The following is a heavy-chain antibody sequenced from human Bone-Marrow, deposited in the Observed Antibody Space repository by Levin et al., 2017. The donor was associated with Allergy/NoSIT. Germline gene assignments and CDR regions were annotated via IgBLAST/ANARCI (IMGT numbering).Heavy chain of an antibody. Sequence: RASVKVSCKLSGYSLTELSIHWVRQAPGKGLEWMGGFDPEDVKTIYAQKFQGRVTMTEDTSTDTAYMELSSLRSEDTAVYYCTTCDFTCYYDSGGYFFHYWCQGTLVTVSS. D-gene: IGHD3-22*01. CDR3: TTCDFTCYYDSGGYFFHY. CDR1: GYSLTELS. CDR2: FDPEDVKT. V-gene: IGHV1-24*01. J-gene: IGHJ4*02.